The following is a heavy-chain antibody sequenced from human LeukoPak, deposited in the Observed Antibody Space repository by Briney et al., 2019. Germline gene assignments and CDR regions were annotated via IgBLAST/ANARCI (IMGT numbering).Heavy chain of an antibody. CDR1: GFTLRTYA. D-gene: IGHD2-2*01. CDR3: AKGCSSASCSSAGIDY. Sequence: GGSLRLSCAASGFTLRTYAMSWVRQAPGKGLEWVSAISGSGGSTYYTDSVKGRFTISRDNSKNTLYLQMNSLRAEDTAVYYCAKGCSSASCSSAGIDYWGQGTLVTVSS. V-gene: IGHV3-23*01. CDR2: ISGSGGST. J-gene: IGHJ4*02.